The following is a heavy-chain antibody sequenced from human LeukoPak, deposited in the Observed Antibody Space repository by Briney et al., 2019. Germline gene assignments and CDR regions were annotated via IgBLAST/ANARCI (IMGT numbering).Heavy chain of an antibody. CDR3: AARLWCGELSLIDY. CDR2: IFVGSGNT. D-gene: IGHD3-10*01. J-gene: IGHJ4*02. CDR1: GFTFTSSA. V-gene: IGHV1-58*01. Sequence: SVKVSCKASGFTFTSSAVQWVRQARGQRLEWIGWIFVGSGNTNYAQKFQERVTITRDMSTSTAYMELSSLRSEDTAVYYCAARLWCGELSLIDYWGQGTLVTVSS.